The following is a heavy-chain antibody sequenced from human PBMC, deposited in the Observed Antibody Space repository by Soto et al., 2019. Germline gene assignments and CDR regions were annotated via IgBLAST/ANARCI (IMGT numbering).Heavy chain of an antibody. D-gene: IGHD3-3*01. V-gene: IGHV3-43*01. CDR3: AKATIFGGVREDYYYGMDV. CDR2: ISWDGGST. CDR1: GFTFDDYT. J-gene: IGHJ6*02. Sequence: GGSLRLSCAASGFTFDDYTMHWVRQAPGKGLEWVSLISWDGGSTYYADSVKGRFTISRDNSKNSLYLQMNSLRTEDTALYYCAKATIFGGVREDYYYGMDVWGQGTTVTVSS.